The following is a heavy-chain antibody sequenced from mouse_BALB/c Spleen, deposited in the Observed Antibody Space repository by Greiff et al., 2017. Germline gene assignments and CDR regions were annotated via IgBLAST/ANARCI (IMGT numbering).Heavy chain of an antibody. J-gene: IGHJ4*01. V-gene: IGHV3-2*02. D-gene: IGHD1-2*01. CDR1: GYSITSDYA. CDR2: ISYSGST. CDR3: ARGAVLRLRGAMDY. Sequence: DVQLVESGPGLVKPSQSLSLTCTVTGYSITSDYAWNWIRQFPGNKLEWMGYISYSGSTSYNPSLKSRISITRDTSKNQFFLQLNSVTTEDTATYYCARGAVLRLRGAMDYWGQGTSVTVSS.